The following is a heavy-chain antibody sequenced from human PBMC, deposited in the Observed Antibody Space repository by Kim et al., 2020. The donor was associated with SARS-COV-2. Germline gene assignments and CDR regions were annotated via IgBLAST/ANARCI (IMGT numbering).Heavy chain of an antibody. CDR2: IDASGGGT. J-gene: IGHJ4*02. V-gene: IGHV3-23*01. CDR1: GFPFSTYV. D-gene: IGHD3-10*01. CDR3: AAFVSGTYPLY. Sequence: GGSLRLSCAASGFPFSTYVMTWVRQAPGKGLGWVSVIDASGGGTWYVDSVKGRFTISRDNSKNTVYLQMNSLRAEDTVVYYCAAFVSGTYPLYWGQGTQVTISS.